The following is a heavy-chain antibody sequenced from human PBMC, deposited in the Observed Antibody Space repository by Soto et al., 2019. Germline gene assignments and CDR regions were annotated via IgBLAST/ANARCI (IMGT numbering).Heavy chain of an antibody. V-gene: IGHV1-2*04. J-gene: IGHJ5*02. CDR1: GYTFTGYY. CDR3: ARENPPTYYYDSSGYYDP. Sequence: QVQLVQSGAEVKKPGASVKVSCKAPGYTFTGYYMHWVRQAPGQGLEWMGWINPNSGGTNYAQKFQGWATMTRDTSISTAYRELSRLRSYDTAVYYCARENPPTYYYDSSGYYDPWVQGTLVTVSS. CDR2: INPNSGGT. D-gene: IGHD3-22*01.